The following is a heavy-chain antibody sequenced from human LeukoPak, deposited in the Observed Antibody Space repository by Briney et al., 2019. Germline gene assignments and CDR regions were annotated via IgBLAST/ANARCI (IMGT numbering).Heavy chain of an antibody. CDR2: IYTSGIT. J-gene: IGHJ5*02. CDR1: GGSLISYY. V-gene: IGHV4-4*07. D-gene: IGHD3-22*01. CDR3: ARARTYYYDGSGYYLFDP. Sequence: PSETLSLTCTVSGGSLISYYWSWIRQPAGKGLEWIGRIYTSGITNYNPSLKSRVTMSVDTSKNQFSLKLSSVTAADTAVYYCARARTYYYDGSGYYLFDPWGQGTLVTVSS.